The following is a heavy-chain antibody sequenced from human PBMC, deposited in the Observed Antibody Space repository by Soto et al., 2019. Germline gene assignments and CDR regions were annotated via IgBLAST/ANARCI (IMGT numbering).Heavy chain of an antibody. D-gene: IGHD3-22*01. CDR3: ARVVLLDYYDSSGYYPPNWFDP. Sequence: GESLKISCMGSGYTFTDYWIGWVRQLPGKGLEWMGIIYPGDSDTRYSPSFQGHVTITVDKSTSTAYLQWNTLKASDTAMYYCARVVLLDYYDSSGYYPPNWFDPWGQGTLVTVSS. J-gene: IGHJ5*02. CDR1: GYTFTDYW. CDR2: IYPGDSDT. V-gene: IGHV5-51*01.